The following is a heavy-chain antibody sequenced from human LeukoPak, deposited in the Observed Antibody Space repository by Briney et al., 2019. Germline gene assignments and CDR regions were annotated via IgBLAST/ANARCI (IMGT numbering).Heavy chain of an antibody. CDR1: GFTFSSYG. D-gene: IGHD3-22*01. Sequence: GGSLRLSCAASGFTFSSYGMHWVRQAPGEGLEWVADISYDGSNKYYADSVKGRFTISRDNSKNTLYLQMNSLRAEDTAVYYRAKTYDYDSSGYFDYWGQGTLVTVSS. V-gene: IGHV3-30*18. CDR3: AKTYDYDSSGYFDY. J-gene: IGHJ4*02. CDR2: ISYDGSNK.